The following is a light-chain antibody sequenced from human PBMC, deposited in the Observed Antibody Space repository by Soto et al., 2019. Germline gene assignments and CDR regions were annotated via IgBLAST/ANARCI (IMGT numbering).Light chain of an antibody. Sequence: EIVLTQSPGTLSLSPGERATLSCRASQSISSNLAWYQQKPGQAPRLVIYGASTRATGIPARFSGSGSGTEFTLTISSLQSEDFAIYYCQQYNKWPRTFGQGTKVEIK. CDR1: QSISSN. V-gene: IGKV3-15*01. CDR2: GAS. CDR3: QQYNKWPRT. J-gene: IGKJ1*01.